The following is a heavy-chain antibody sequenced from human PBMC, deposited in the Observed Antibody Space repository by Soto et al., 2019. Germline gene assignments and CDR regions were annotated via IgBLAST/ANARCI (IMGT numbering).Heavy chain of an antibody. V-gene: IGHV4-34*02. Sequence: QVQLQQWGAGLVTPSKPLSLTCAVSGGSFSGYYWSWIRQPPGQGLEWIGEINHSGSTNYNPSLRSRVTISEDTSRNQCSLRVTSVTAADTAVYYCARRVLCDNHYWYFDLWGRGTLVTVSS. D-gene: IGHD1-1*01. CDR1: GGSFSGYY. CDR2: INHSGST. J-gene: IGHJ2*01. CDR3: ARRVLCDNHYWYFDL.